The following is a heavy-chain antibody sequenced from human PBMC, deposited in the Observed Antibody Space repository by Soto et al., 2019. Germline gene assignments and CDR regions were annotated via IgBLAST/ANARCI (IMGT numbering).Heavy chain of an antibody. D-gene: IGHD5-12*01. CDR2: IWYDSSNK. Sequence: QVQLVESGGGVVQPGRSLRLSCAASGFTFRSNGMHWVRQAPGKGLEWVATIWYDSSNKYYADSVKGRFTIYRDNSKNNLYLRMDNLRAEHTGIYYCAKGANIGSFRRYYFDYWGQGTLVTVSS. V-gene: IGHV3-33*06. CDR3: AKGANIGSFRRYYFDY. CDR1: GFTFRSNG. J-gene: IGHJ4*02.